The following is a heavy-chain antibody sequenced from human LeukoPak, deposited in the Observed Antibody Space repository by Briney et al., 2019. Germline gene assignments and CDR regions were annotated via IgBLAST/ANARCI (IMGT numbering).Heavy chain of an antibody. Sequence: SETLSLTCTVSGYSISSGYYWGWIRQPPGKGLEWIGSIYHSGSTYYNPSLKSRVTISVGTSKNQFSLKLSSVTAADTAVYYCARAQTGRAQQQLLLNFDYWGQGTLVTVSS. D-gene: IGHD6-13*01. CDR1: GYSISSGYY. J-gene: IGHJ4*02. V-gene: IGHV4-38-2*02. CDR2: IYHSGST. CDR3: ARAQTGRAQQQLLLNFDY.